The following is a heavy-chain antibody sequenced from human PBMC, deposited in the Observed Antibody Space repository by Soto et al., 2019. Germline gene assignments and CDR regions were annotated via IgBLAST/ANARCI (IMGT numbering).Heavy chain of an antibody. CDR2: IYYSGST. CDR1: GGSISSGDYY. V-gene: IGHV4-30-4*01. CDR3: AREGSDTMIVLT. D-gene: IGHD3-22*01. J-gene: IGHJ4*02. Sequence: PSETLSLTCSVSGGSISSGDYYWXWIRQPPGKGLEWIGYIYYSGSTYYNPSLKSRVSISVDTPTNQFSLKLGSVTAADTAVYYCAREGSDTMIVLTWGQGTLVTVSS.